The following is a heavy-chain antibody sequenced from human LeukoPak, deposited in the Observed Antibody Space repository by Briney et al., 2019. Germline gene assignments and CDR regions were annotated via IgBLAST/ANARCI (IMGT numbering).Heavy chain of an antibody. D-gene: IGHD1-26*01. V-gene: IGHV3-33*01. CDR3: ARAGEWELRLFDY. Sequence: GGSLRLSCAASGFTFSSYGMHWVRQAPGKGLEWVAVIWYDGSNKYYADSVKGRFTISRYNSKNTMYLPMTSLRAEDTAVYYCARAGEWELRLFDYWGQGTLVTVSS. CDR1: GFTFSSYG. CDR2: IWYDGSNK. J-gene: IGHJ4*02.